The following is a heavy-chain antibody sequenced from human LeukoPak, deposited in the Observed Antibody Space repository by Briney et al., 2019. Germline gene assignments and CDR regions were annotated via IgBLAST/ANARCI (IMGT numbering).Heavy chain of an antibody. CDR1: GFIFSAYN. V-gene: IGHV3-21*01. Sequence: GESLRLSCAASGFIFSAYNMVWVRQAPGKGLEWVARISGSSFNYINYADSVKGRLTVSRDNARNSLYLQMNSLRVEDTGVYYCARGDDYLPFDHWGQGNLVTVSS. CDR3: ARGDDYLPFDH. CDR2: ISGSSFNYI. J-gene: IGHJ5*02. D-gene: IGHD2/OR15-2a*01.